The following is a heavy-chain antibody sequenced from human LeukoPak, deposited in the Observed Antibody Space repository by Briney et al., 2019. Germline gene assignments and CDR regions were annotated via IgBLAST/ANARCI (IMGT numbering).Heavy chain of an antibody. CDR3: AKDMLSGVAVPSGGYFDY. Sequence: GGSLRLSCAASGFTFSDYYMSWIRQAPGKGLEGFSYIRSSCSTIYYADSVKGRFTISRYNAKDSLYLQMNSRRAEDTAVYYCAKDMLSGVAVPSGGYFDYWGQGTLVTVYS. D-gene: IGHD2-15*01. V-gene: IGHV3-11*01. J-gene: IGHJ4*02. CDR1: GFTFSDYY. CDR2: IRSSCSTI.